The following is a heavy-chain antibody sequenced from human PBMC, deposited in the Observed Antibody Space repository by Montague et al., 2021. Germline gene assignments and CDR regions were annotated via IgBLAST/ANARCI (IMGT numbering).Heavy chain of an antibody. CDR3: ARGWQKRFDP. J-gene: IGHJ5*02. D-gene: IGHD5-24*01. Sequence: CAISGDSVSSNDATWNWIRQSPSRGLEWLGRTYYRSKWYNEYALSVKSRITVNPDTSKNQFSLLLNSVTPEDPAVYYCARGWQKRFDPWGQGTLVTVSA. CDR2: TYYRSKWYN. V-gene: IGHV6-1*01. CDR1: GDSVSSNDAT.